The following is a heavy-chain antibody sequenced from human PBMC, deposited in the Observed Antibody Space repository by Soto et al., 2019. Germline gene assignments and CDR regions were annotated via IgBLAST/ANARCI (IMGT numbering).Heavy chain of an antibody. CDR3: ERTGTYQRFGSGDD. Sequence: SETLSLTCTVSGFSINTNYYRGWIRQPPGKGQEWIGSIWHSGSVYYNPSLKSRVTMSIDTSKNEFSLRLNSMNAADTAVYFCERTGTYQRFGSGDDCGLGTLVT. D-gene: IGHD3-3*02. CDR2: IWHSGSV. CDR1: GFSINTNYY. J-gene: IGHJ4*02. V-gene: IGHV4-38-2*02.